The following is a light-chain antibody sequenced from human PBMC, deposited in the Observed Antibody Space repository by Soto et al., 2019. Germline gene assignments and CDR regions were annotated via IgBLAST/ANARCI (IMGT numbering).Light chain of an antibody. V-gene: IGKV1-33*01. Sequence: DIEMTQSPSSLSASVGDRVTITCQASQNINNYLNWYQQKPGRAPKLLIYDASNLEAGVPSRFRGSGSGTDFTFTISRLQPEDIATYYCQQYENLPTFGQGTRLEIK. CDR2: DAS. J-gene: IGKJ5*01. CDR1: QNINNY. CDR3: QQYENLPT.